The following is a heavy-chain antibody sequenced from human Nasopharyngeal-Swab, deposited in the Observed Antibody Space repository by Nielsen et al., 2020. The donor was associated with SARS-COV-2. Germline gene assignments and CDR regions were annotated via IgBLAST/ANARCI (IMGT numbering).Heavy chain of an antibody. CDR1: GFTFSDYY. V-gene: IGHV3-11*01. CDR2: ISSSGSTI. J-gene: IGHJ4*02. CDR3: AGDQAYYYDSSGYFFDY. Sequence: GGSLRLSCAASGFTFSDYYMSWIRQAPGKGLEWVSYISSSGSTIYYADSVKGRFTISRDNAKNSLYLQMNSLRAEDTAVYYCAGDQAYYYDSSGYFFDYWGQGTLVTVSS. D-gene: IGHD3-22*01.